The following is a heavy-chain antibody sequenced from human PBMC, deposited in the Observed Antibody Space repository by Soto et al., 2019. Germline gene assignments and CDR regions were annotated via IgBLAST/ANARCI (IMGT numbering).Heavy chain of an antibody. CDR3: AKDPHYLQWLVPRPEYFQH. V-gene: IGHV4-59*01. J-gene: IGHJ1*01. CDR2: IYHSGST. CDR1: GGSISSYS. D-gene: IGHD6-19*01. Sequence: PSETLSLTCTVSGGSISSYSWSWIRQPPGKGLEWIGYIYHSGSTYYNPSLKSRVTISVDRSKNQFSLKLSSVTAADTAVYYCAKDPHYLQWLVPRPEYFQHWGQGTLVTVSS.